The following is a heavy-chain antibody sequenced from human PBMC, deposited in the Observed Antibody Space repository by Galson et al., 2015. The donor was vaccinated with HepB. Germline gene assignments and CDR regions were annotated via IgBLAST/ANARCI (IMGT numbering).Heavy chain of an antibody. Sequence: SVKVSCKASGYTFTGYYMHWVRQAPGQGLEWMGWINPNSGGTNYAQKFQGRVTMTRDTSISTAYMELSRLGSDDTAVYYCARSSYYYYYMDVWGKGTTVTVSS. D-gene: IGHD2-2*01. V-gene: IGHV1-2*02. J-gene: IGHJ6*03. CDR3: ARSSYYYYYMDV. CDR2: INPNSGGT. CDR1: GYTFTGYY.